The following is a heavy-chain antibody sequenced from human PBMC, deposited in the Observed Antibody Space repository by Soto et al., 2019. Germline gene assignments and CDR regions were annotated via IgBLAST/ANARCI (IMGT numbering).Heavy chain of an antibody. J-gene: IGHJ6*02. CDR2: ISGSSDTI. CDR3: GGGCVRPCGMDV. CDR1: GLSLSTYS. V-gene: IGHV3-48*04. Sequence: EVQLVESGGGLVQRGGSLRLSCVASGLSLSTYSLNWVRQAPRKGLEWVSYISGSSDTIYYADSVEGRLTIFRDNAKNSLYLQMNSLRGDDSAVFFCGGGCVRPCGMDVWGQGTTVTVSS. D-gene: IGHD3-16*01.